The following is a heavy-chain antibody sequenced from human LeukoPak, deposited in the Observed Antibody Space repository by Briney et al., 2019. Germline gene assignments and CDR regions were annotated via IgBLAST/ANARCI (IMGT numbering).Heavy chain of an antibody. J-gene: IGHJ4*02. D-gene: IGHD6-13*01. CDR1: GLTFSSSW. CDR3: AKAVPFSSRDY. Sequence: GGSLRLSCAVSGLTFSSSWMDWVRQAPGKGLEWVSAISGSGGSTYYADSVKGRFTISRDNSKNTLYLQMNSLRAEDTAVYYCAKAVPFSSRDYWGQGTLVTVSS. CDR2: ISGSGGST. V-gene: IGHV3-23*01.